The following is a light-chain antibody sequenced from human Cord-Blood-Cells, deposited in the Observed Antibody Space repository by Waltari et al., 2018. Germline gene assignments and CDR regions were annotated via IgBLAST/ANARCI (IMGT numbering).Light chain of an antibody. V-gene: IGLV2-14*01. CDR1: SGAAGGYNY. J-gene: IGLJ1*01. CDR2: EVS. CDR3: SSYTSSSTLYV. Sequence: QSALTQPASVSGSPGQSITISCTGASGAAGGYNYVSWYQQHPGKAPKLMIYEVSNRPSGVSNRFSGSKSGNTASLTISGLQAEDEADYYCSSYTSSSTLYVFGTGTKVTVL.